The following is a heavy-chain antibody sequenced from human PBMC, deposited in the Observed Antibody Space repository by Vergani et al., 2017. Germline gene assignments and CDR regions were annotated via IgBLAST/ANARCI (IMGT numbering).Heavy chain of an antibody. D-gene: IGHD6-6*01. CDR3: AKDLGTSSGGGWFDP. CDR2: VSWNSNSI. CDR1: GFTSAGYA. V-gene: IGHV3-9*02. Sequence: EVQLEESGGGLVLPGRSLRLSCVASGFTSAGYAMHWVRQAPGKGLEWVSGVSWNSNSICYADSVKGRFTISRDNAKNSLYLQMNSLRAEDTALYYCAKDLGTSSGGGWFDPWGQGTLVTVSS. J-gene: IGHJ5*02.